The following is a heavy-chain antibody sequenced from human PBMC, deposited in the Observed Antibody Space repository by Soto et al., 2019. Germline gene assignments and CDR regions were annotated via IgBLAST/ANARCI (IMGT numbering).Heavy chain of an antibody. J-gene: IGHJ6*02. CDR3: ARLFIGVDPGYYYTGLDV. Sequence: SETLSLTCNVSAGSITTDYWSWIRQAPGRGLQWIGYISSSGIPVYTPSLKSRLSISVDPSKNHFSLALTSVTAADTATYYCARLFIGVDPGYYYTGLDVWRQGITVNVS. V-gene: IGHV4-59*08. CDR1: AGSITTDY. D-gene: IGHD2-15*01. CDR2: ISSSGIP.